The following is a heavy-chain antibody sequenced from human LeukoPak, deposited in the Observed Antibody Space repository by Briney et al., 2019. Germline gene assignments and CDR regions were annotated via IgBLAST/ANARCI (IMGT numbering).Heavy chain of an antibody. V-gene: IGHV3-30*18. CDR3: AKGNDGGYSYGPKKKYYYYYMDV. CDR1: GFTFSDYG. J-gene: IGHJ6*03. Sequence: GGSLRLSCAASGFTFSDYGIHWVRQAPGKGLEWGAVISYDGSNKYYADSVKGRFTISRDNSKNTLYLQMNSLRAEDTAVYYCAKGNDGGYSYGPKKKYYYYYMDVWGKGTTVTVSS. D-gene: IGHD5-18*01. CDR2: ISYDGSNK.